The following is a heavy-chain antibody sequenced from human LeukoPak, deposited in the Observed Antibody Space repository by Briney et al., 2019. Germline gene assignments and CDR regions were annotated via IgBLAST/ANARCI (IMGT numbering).Heavy chain of an antibody. J-gene: IGHJ4*02. D-gene: IGHD6-19*01. V-gene: IGHV1-18*01. CDR1: GYTFTSSG. Sequence: ASVKVSCKASGYTFTSSGISWVRQAPGQGLEWMGWISTYTGYSKYAQNLQGRVTMTADTSTSTAYMELGSLRSDDTAVYYCAKNSSGGYSDYWAQGTLVTVSS. CDR3: AKNSSGGYSDY. CDR2: ISTYTGYS.